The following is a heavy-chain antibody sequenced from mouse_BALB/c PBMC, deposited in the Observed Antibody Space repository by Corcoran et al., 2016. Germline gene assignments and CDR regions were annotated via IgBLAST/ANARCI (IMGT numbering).Heavy chain of an antibody. V-gene: IGHV8-5*01. Sequence: QVTLKESGPGILQPSQTLSLTCSFSGFSLSTSGMGVGWIRQPSGEGLEWLVGIWWDDNKYYNPSLKSRLTISKDTSSNQVFLKITSVDTADTATYYCARREDYDAMDYWGQGTSVTVSS. J-gene: IGHJ4*01. CDR2: IWWDDNK. CDR3: ARREDYDAMDY. CDR1: GFSLSTSGMG.